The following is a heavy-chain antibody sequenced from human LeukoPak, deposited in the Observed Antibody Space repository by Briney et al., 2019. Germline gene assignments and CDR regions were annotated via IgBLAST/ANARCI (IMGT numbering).Heavy chain of an antibody. D-gene: IGHD3-10*01. J-gene: IGHJ3*02. Sequence: GGSLRLSCAASGLTFSRDWMTWVRQGPGKGLEWVADIKQDGTEKYCVDSVKGRFTISRDNAKNSLYLQMDSLRGEDTAVYYCARHTVRGWAFDIWGQGTMVTVSS. CDR2: IKQDGTEK. CDR1: GLTFSRDW. V-gene: IGHV3-7*04. CDR3: ARHTVRGWAFDI.